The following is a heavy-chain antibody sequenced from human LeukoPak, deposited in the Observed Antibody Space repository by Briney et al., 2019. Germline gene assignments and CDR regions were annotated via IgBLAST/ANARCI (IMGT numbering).Heavy chain of an antibody. Sequence: ASVKVSCKVSGYTLTELSMHWVRQAPGKGLEWMGGFDPEDGETIYAQKFQGRVTMTEDTSTDTAYMELSSLRSEDTAVYYCATGVHYYGSGSYYPKLDYWGQGTLVTVSS. CDR2: FDPEDGET. CDR1: GYTLTELS. CDR3: ATGVHYYGSGSYYPKLDY. J-gene: IGHJ4*02. V-gene: IGHV1-24*01. D-gene: IGHD3-10*01.